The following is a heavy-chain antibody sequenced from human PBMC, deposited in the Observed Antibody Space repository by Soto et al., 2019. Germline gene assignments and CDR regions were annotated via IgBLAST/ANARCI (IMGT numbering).Heavy chain of an antibody. V-gene: IGHV4-39*01. CDR3: GGQDYGAKGYYFEN. CDR2: IYYIGNT. D-gene: IGHD4-17*01. CDR1: NGSISSRSSY. Sequence: QLQLQESGSGLVKPSETLSLTCTVSNGSISSRSSYWGWIRQTPGKGLEWIGSIYYIGNTYYNPXLXSXXXXXXXXXXXXXXXKLNSVTAADTAVYFCGGQDYGAKGYYFENWGQGTLVTVSS. J-gene: IGHJ4*02.